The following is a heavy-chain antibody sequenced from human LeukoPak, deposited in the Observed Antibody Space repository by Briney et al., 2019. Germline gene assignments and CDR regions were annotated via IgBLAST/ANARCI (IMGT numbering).Heavy chain of an antibody. CDR2: IVVGSGDT. Sequence: SVKVSCKASGFTFISSAVQWVRQARGQRLEWIGWIVVGSGDTNYAQKFVERVTITRDMSTSTAYMELSSLRSDDTAVYYCAAEKRLYCSGGACYPDAFDIWGQGTMVTVS. V-gene: IGHV1-58*01. CDR1: GFTFISSA. J-gene: IGHJ3*02. CDR3: AAEKRLYCSGGACYPDAFDI. D-gene: IGHD2-15*01.